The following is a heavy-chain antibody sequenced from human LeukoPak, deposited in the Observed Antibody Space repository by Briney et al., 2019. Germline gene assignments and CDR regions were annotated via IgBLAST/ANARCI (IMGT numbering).Heavy chain of an antibody. CDR2: IYYTGST. Sequence: SETLSLTCTVSGDSISSYYWSWIRQPPGKGLEWIGYIYYTGSTNYNPSLKSQVTISVDTSKNQFSLKLSSVTAADTAVYYCARDRRRDLLHAFDIWGQGTMVTASS. CDR1: GDSISSYY. CDR3: ARDRRRDLLHAFDI. J-gene: IGHJ3*02. D-gene: IGHD1-26*01. V-gene: IGHV4-59*01.